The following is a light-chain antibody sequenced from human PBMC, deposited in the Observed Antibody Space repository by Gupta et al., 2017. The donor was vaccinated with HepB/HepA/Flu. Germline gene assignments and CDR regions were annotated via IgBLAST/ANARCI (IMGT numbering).Light chain of an antibody. CDR1: SRDVGTYNF. Sequence: QSALTQPASVSGSPGQSITISCTGTSRDVGTYNFVSWYQQHPGKVPKLIIYDVSDRPSGVSNRFSGSKSGNTASLTISGLQAEDEADYYCGSHTSRSTYVFGSGTKVTVL. J-gene: IGLJ1*01. CDR3: GSHTSRSTYV. V-gene: IGLV2-14*03. CDR2: DVS.